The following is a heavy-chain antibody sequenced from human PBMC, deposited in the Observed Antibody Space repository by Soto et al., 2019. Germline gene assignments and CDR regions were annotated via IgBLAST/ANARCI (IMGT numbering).Heavy chain of an antibody. V-gene: IGHV5-10-1*01. CDR1: GYSFTSYC. CDR2: IDPSDSYT. J-gene: IGHJ5*02. D-gene: IGHD3-3*01. Sequence: GESLNISCKGSGYSFTSYCISWVRQMPGKGLEWMGRIDPSDSYTNYSPSFQGHVTISADKSISTAYLQWSSLKASDTAMYYCARQVGRYDFWSGYPPFDPWGQGTLVTVS. CDR3: ARQVGRYDFWSGYPPFDP.